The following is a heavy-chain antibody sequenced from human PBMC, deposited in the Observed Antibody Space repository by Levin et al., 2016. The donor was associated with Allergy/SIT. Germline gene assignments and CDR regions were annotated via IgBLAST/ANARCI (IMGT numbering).Heavy chain of an antibody. J-gene: IGHJ4*02. CDR3: AREVRPYYDFWSGYSYYFDY. V-gene: IGHV1-69*01. D-gene: IGHD3-3*01. CDR2: IIPIFGTA. Sequence: WVRQAPGQGLEWMGGIIPIFGTANYAQKFQGRVTITADESTSTAYMELSSLRSEDTAVYYCAREVRPYYDFWSGYSYYFDYWGQGILVTVSS.